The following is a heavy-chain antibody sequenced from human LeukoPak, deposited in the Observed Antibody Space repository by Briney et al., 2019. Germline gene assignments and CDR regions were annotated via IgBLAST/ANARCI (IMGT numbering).Heavy chain of an antibody. V-gene: IGHV4-59*01. CDR3: ARAYYYYGMDV. CDR2: IYYSGST. J-gene: IGHJ6*02. CDR1: GGSFSGYY. Sequence: PSETLSLTCAVYGGSFSGYYWSWIRQPPGKGLEWIGYIYYSGSTNYNPSLKSRVTISVDTSKNQFSLKLSSVTAADTAVHYCARAYYYYGMDVWGQGTTVTVSS.